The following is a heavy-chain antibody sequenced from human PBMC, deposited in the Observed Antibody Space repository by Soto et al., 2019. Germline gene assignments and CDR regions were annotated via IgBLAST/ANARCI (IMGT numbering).Heavy chain of an antibody. J-gene: IGHJ5*02. CDR3: ASGKLLWFGEFSWFDP. Sequence: TSETLSLTCTVSGGSLSSSGYYWGWVRQPPGKGLEWIGSIYYSGSTYYNPSLKSRVTISVDTSKNQFSLKLSSVTAADTAVYYCASGKLLWFGEFSWFDPWGQGTLVTVSS. CDR1: GGSLSSSGYY. V-gene: IGHV4-39*01. CDR2: IYYSGST. D-gene: IGHD3-10*01.